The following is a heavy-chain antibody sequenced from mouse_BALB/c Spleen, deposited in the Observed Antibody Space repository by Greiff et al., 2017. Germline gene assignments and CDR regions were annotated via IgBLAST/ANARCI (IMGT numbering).Heavy chain of an antibody. CDR3: ARESLTTSVDY. V-gene: IGHV2-6-7*01. Sequence: QVQLKESGPGLVAPSQSLSIACTVSGFSLTGYGVNWVRQPPGKGLEWLGMIWGDGSTDYNSALKSRLSISKDNSKSQVFLKMNSLQTDDTARYYCARESLTTSVDYWGQGTSVTVSS. CDR1: GFSLTGYG. J-gene: IGHJ4*01. CDR2: IWGDGST. D-gene: IGHD2-12*01.